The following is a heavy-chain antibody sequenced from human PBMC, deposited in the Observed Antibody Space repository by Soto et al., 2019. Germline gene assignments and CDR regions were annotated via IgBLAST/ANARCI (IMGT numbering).Heavy chain of an antibody. J-gene: IGHJ3*02. D-gene: IGHD3-3*01. CDR1: GFTFSNYA. CDR2: IGGDGGST. V-gene: IGHV3-23*01. CDR3: AKDSVSRNGIYDHFDI. Sequence: HPGGSLRLSCAASGFTFSNYAMSWVRQAPGKGLEWVSVIGGDGGSTFYADSVKGRFTVSRDNSKNTLYLQMDSLRAEDTAVYYCAKDSVSRNGIYDHFDIWGQGTMVTVSS.